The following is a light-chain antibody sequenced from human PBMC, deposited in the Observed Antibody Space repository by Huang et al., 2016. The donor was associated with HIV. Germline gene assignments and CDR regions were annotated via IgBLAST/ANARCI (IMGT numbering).Light chain of an antibody. Sequence: EIVMTQSPATLSVSPGERATLSCRASQSVSSNLAWYQQKPGQGPRLLIYGASTRATGSPARFSGSGSGTEFTLTISSLQSEDFAVYYCQQYNNWPPHTFGQGTKLEIK. CDR3: QQYNNWPPHT. CDR1: QSVSSN. V-gene: IGKV3-15*01. J-gene: IGKJ2*01. CDR2: GAS.